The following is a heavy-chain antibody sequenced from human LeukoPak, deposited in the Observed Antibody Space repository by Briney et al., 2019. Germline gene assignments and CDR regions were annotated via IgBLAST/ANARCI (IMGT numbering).Heavy chain of an antibody. V-gene: IGHV3-13*03. CDR1: GFTFSSYD. D-gene: IGHD1-26*01. CDR2: IGTADDT. J-gene: IGHJ5*02. Sequence: GGSLRLSCAACGFTFSSYDIHWVRQATEKGLKWVSGIGTADDTYYPGSVKGQFTISRENAKNTLYLQMNSLRAEDTAVYYCARAGGSYYRNWFDPWGQGTLVTVSS. CDR3: ARAGGSYYRNWFDP.